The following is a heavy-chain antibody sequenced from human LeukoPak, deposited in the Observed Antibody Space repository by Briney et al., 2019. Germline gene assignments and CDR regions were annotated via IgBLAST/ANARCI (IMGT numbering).Heavy chain of an antibody. CDR1: GGSVSGSYY. CDR2: IYSSGSI. Sequence: SETLSLTCTVSGGSVSGSYYWNWIRQPPGKGLEWIGYIYSSGSINYNPSLKSRVTVSVDTSKNQFSLKLSSVTAADTAVYYCARKYSGSYFTMIAFDIWGQGTMVTVSS. CDR3: ARKYSGSYFTMIAFDI. D-gene: IGHD1-26*01. V-gene: IGHV4-61*01. J-gene: IGHJ3*02.